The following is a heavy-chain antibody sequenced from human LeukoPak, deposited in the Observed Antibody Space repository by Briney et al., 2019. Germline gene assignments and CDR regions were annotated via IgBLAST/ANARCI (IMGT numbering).Heavy chain of an antibody. CDR1: GFTFGDYA. CDR3: TRAGIQLWSGPDAFDI. CDR2: IRSKAYGGTT. D-gene: IGHD5-18*01. V-gene: IGHV3-49*04. J-gene: IGHJ3*02. Sequence: GGSLRLSCTASGFTFGDYAMSWVRQAPGKGLEWVGFIRSKAYGGTTEYAASVKGRFTISRDDSKSIAYLQMNSLKTEDTAVYYCTRAGIQLWSGPDAFDIWGQGTMVTVSS.